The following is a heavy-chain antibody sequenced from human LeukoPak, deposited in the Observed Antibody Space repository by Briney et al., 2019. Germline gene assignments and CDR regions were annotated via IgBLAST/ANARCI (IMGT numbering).Heavy chain of an antibody. CDR2: ISSSSSYI. CDR3: ARDSSSWYAGDY. J-gene: IGHJ4*02. CDR1: GFTFSSYS. D-gene: IGHD6-13*01. V-gene: IGHV3-21*01. Sequence: PGGSLRLSCAASGFTFSSYSTNWVRQAPGKGLEWVSSISSSSSYIYYADSVKGRFTISRDNAKNSLYLQMNSLRAEDTAVYYCARDSSSWYAGDYWGQGTLVTVSS.